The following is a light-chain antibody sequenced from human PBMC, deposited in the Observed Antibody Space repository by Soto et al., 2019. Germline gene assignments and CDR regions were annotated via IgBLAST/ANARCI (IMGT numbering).Light chain of an antibody. Sequence: QSALTQPPSASGSPGQSVTISCTGTSSDVGGYDYVSWYQQHPGKAPKLMMFEVSKRPSGVPDRFSGSKFGNTASLTVSGLKDEDEADYYCASYGGKDNLLFGGGTKLTVL. J-gene: IGLJ2*01. CDR3: ASYGGKDNLL. V-gene: IGLV2-8*01. CDR1: SSDVGGYDY. CDR2: EVS.